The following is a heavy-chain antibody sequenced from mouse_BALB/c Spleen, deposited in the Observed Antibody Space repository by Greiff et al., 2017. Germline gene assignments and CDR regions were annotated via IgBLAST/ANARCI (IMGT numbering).Heavy chain of an antibody. CDR3: ARENYDYAFAY. Sequence: EVQVVESGPGLVKPSQSLSLTCSVTGYSITSGYYWNWIRQFPGNKLEWMGYISYDGSNNYNPSLKNRISITRDTFKNQFFLKLNSVTTEDTATYYCARENYDYAFAYWGQGTLVTVSA. CDR2: ISYDGSN. CDR1: GYSITSGYY. V-gene: IGHV3-6*02. D-gene: IGHD2-4*01. J-gene: IGHJ3*01.